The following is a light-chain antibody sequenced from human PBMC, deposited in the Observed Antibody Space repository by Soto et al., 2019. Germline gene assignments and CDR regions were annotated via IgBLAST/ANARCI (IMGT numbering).Light chain of an antibody. CDR1: NIGSKT. CDR3: QVWDSSSDHPV. J-gene: IGLJ2*01. CDR2: YDS. Sequence: SYELTHAPSVSVAPGQTARITCGGNNIGSKTVHWYQQKPGQAPVLVISYDSDRPSGIPERFSGSNSGNTATLTISRVEAGDEAYYSCQVWDSSSDHPVFGGGTKLHVL. V-gene: IGLV3-21*04.